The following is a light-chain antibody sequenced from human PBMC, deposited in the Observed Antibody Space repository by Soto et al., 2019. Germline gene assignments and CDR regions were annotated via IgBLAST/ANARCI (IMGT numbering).Light chain of an antibody. Sequence: QSALTQPASVSGSPGQSITISRTGTSSDVGGYNYVSWYLQHPGKAPKLMIYDVSNRPSGVSNRFSGSKSGNTASLTISGLQAEDEADYYCSSYTSSSLLFGGGTKLTVL. CDR2: DVS. CDR3: SSYTSSSLL. CDR1: SSDVGGYNY. V-gene: IGLV2-14*01. J-gene: IGLJ2*01.